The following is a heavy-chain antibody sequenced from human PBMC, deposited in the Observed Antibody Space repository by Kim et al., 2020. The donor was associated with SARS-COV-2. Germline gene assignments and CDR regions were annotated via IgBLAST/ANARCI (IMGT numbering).Heavy chain of an antibody. V-gene: IGHV3-11*03. CDR1: GFTFSDYY. CDR2: ISSSSSYT. Sequence: GGSLRLSCAASGFTFSDYYMSWIRQAPGKGLEWVSYISSSSSYTNYADSVKGRFTISRDNAKNSLYLQMNSLRAEDTAVYYCASWGPPHYYYYYGMDVWGQGTTVTVSS. D-gene: IGHD3-16*01. J-gene: IGHJ6*02. CDR3: ASWGPPHYYYYYGMDV.